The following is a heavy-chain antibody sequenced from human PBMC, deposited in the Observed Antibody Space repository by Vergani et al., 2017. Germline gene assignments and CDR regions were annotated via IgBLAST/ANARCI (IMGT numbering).Heavy chain of an antibody. CDR3: VRDRGLCAGGRCYTEAWDY. V-gene: IGHV3-30-3*01. D-gene: IGHD2-2*02. Sequence: QVQLVESGGGVVQPGTSLRLSCVVSGCALNRHAMYWVRQAPGKGLEWVVGISFDGTNEYYPDLVKGRFTISRDIAKITLYLQGRSLRLEDTGVYHCVRDRGLCAGGRCYTEAWDYWGQGTPVTVSS. CDR2: ISFDGTNE. CDR1: GCALNRHA. J-gene: IGHJ4*02.